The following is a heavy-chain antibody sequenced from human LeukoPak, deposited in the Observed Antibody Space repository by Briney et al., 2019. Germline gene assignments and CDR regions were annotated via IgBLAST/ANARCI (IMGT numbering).Heavy chain of an antibody. CDR3: AREYRSSWYLNWFDP. Sequence: PSGTLSLTCAVYGGSFSGYYWSWIRQPPGKGLEWIGEINHSGSTNYNPSLKSRVTISVDTSKNQFSLKLSSVTAADTAVYYCAREYRSSWYLNWFDPWGQGTLVTVSS. CDR1: GGSFSGYY. J-gene: IGHJ5*02. CDR2: INHSGST. V-gene: IGHV4-34*01. D-gene: IGHD6-13*01.